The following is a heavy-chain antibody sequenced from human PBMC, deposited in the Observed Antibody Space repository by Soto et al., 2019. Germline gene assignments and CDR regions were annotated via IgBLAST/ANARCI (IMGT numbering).Heavy chain of an antibody. D-gene: IGHD4-17*01. Sequence: EVQLLESGGGLVQAGGSLRLSCAASGFTFSSYAMSWVRQAPGKGLEWVSAISGSGGSTYYADSVKGRFTISRDNSKNTLYLQMNSLRAEDTAVYYCAQNARATVTTMDYWGQGTLVTVSS. CDR1: GFTFSSYA. CDR3: AQNARATVTTMDY. V-gene: IGHV3-23*01. CDR2: ISGSGGST. J-gene: IGHJ4*02.